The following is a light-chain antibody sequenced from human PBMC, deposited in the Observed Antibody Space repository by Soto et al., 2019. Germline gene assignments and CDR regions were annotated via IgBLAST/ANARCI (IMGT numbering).Light chain of an antibody. CDR1: SSDVGAYDY. Sequence: QSVLTQPPSASGSPGQSLTISCTGTSSDVGAYDYVSWYQQHPGKAPKLIICEVTKRPSGVPDRFSGSKSGNTASLTVSGLQAEDEADYYCRSYAGSNVHGVFGGGTKLTVL. V-gene: IGLV2-8*01. CDR3: RSYAGSNVHGV. J-gene: IGLJ3*02. CDR2: EVT.